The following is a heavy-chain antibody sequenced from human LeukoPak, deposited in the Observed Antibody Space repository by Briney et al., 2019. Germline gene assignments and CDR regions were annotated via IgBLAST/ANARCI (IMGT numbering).Heavy chain of an antibody. CDR2: INVGNGNT. V-gene: IGHV1-3*01. J-gene: IGHJ4*02. CDR1: GYTFTSYA. D-gene: IGHD3-10*01. CDR3: ARSSYYGSGSYYDPLDY. Sequence: GASVKVSCKASGYTFTSYAIHWVRQAPGQRLEWMGWINVGNGNTQYSQKFQGRVNIARDTSATTAYMELSTLTSEDTAMYYCARSSYYGSGSYYDPLDYWGQGTLVTVSS.